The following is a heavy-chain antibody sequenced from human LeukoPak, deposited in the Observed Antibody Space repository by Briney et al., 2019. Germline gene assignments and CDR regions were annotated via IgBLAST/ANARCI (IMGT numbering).Heavy chain of an antibody. CDR2: ISYSGST. CDR3: ARGGFGELLFFDP. V-gene: IGHV4-59*01. Sequence: PSETLSLTCTVSGGSISSYYWIWMRQPPGKGLEWIGYISYSGSTNYNPSLKSRVTISVDTSKNQFSLKLTSVTAADTAVYYCARGGFGELLFFDPWGQGTLVTVSS. CDR1: GGSISSYY. D-gene: IGHD3-10*01. J-gene: IGHJ5*02.